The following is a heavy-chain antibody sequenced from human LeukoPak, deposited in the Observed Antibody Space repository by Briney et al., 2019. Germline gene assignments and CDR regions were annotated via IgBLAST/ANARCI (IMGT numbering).Heavy chain of an antibody. D-gene: IGHD3-3*01. CDR2: INHSGST. CDR1: GGSFSGYY. Sequence: SETLSLTCAVYGGSFSGYYWSWIRQPPGKGLEWIGEINHSGSTNYNPSLKSRVTISVDTSKNQFSLKLSSVTAADTAVYYCVRRGITIFVGDVLDIWGQGTMVTVSA. J-gene: IGHJ3*02. CDR3: VRRGITIFVGDVLDI. V-gene: IGHV4-34*01.